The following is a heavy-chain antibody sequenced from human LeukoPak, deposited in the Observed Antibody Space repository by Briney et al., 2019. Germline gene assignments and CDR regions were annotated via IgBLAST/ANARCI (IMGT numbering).Heavy chain of an antibody. Sequence: SETLSLTCTVSGGSISTYYWSWIRQPPGKGLEWIGYVYYSGSTNYNPSLKSRVTISVDTSKNQFSLKLSSVTAADTAVYYCARRSVMTAINFNAFDIWGQGTMVTVSS. J-gene: IGHJ3*02. V-gene: IGHV4-59*08. D-gene: IGHD2-21*02. CDR1: GGSISTYY. CDR3: ARRSVMTAINFNAFDI. CDR2: VYYSGST.